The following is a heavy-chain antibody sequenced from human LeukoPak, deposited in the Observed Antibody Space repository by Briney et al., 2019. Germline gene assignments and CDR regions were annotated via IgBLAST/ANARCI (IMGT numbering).Heavy chain of an antibody. V-gene: IGHV1-2*02. CDR2: INPKNAGT. D-gene: IGHD6-13*01. CDR3: ARTLYIAAVPGGFDY. J-gene: IGHJ4*02. CDR1: GYTFTGHY. Sequence: ASVKVSCKASGYTFTGHYMHWVRQAPGQGLEWMGWINPKNAGTNFAQRFQGRVTMTRDTSISTVYMELSRLRSDDTALYYCARTLYIAAVPGGFDYWGQGTLITVSS.